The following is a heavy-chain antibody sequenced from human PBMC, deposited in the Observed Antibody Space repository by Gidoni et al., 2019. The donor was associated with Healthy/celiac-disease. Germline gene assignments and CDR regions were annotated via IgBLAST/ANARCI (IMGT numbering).Heavy chain of an antibody. D-gene: IGHD1-26*01. V-gene: IGHV3-23*04. CDR1: GFTFRSYA. CDR2: ISSSGGTT. Sequence: EVQLVESGGGLVQPGGSLRLSCAASGFTFRSYAMSWVRQAPGKGLEWVSTISSSGGTTHYADSVKGRFTISRDNSKNTLYLQMNSLRVEDTAVYYCAKQGGGSHLTYFDYWGQGTLVTVSS. CDR3: AKQGGGSHLTYFDY. J-gene: IGHJ4*02.